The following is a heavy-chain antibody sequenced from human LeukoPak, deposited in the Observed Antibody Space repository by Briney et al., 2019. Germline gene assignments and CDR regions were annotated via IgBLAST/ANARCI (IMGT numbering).Heavy chain of an antibody. CDR2: INPNSGGT. J-gene: IGHJ3*02. D-gene: IGHD3-10*01. CDR3: AREGGWFAAFDI. CDR1: GYTFTGYS. Sequence: ASVKVSCKASGYTFTGYSMHWVRQAPGQGLEWMGWINPNSGGTNYAQTFQGRVTMTTDTSTSTAYMELRSLRSDDTAVYYCAREGGWFAAFDIWGQGTMVTVSS. V-gene: IGHV1-2*02.